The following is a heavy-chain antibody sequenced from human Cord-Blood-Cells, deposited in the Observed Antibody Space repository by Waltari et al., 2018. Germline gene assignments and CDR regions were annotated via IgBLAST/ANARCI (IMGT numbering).Heavy chain of an antibody. V-gene: IGHV4-34*01. J-gene: IGHJ2*01. CDR1: GGSFSGYY. CDR2: INHSGST. CDR3: ARGDYGDYAYFDL. Sequence: QVQLQQWGAGLLKPSETLALTCAVYGGSFSGYYWSWIRQPPGMGLEWIGEINHSGSTNYNPSLNSRVTISVDTSKNQFSLKLSSVTAADTAVYYCARGDYGDYAYFDLWGRGTLVTVSS. D-gene: IGHD4-17*01.